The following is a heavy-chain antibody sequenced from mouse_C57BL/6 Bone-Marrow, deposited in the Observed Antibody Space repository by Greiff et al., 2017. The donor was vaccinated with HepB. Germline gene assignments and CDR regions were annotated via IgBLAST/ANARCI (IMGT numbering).Heavy chain of an antibody. J-gene: IGHJ1*03. CDR1: GYSITSGYY. CDR2: ISYDGSN. CDR3: ARDELGGYFDV. V-gene: IGHV3-6*01. D-gene: IGHD4-1*01. Sequence: EVQRVESGPGLVKPSQSLSLTCSVTGYSITSGYYWNWIRQFPGNKLEWMGYISYDGSNNYNPSLKNRISITRDTSKNQFFLKLNSVTTEDTATYYCARDELGGYFDVWGTGTTVTVSS.